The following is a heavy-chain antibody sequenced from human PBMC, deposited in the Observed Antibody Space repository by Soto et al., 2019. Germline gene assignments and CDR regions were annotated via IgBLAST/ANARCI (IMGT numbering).Heavy chain of an antibody. CDR1: GGTFSSYA. J-gene: IGHJ6*02. D-gene: IGHD2-2*01. CDR3: ARYCSSTSCYLGDYYYYGMDV. V-gene: IGHV1-69*01. Sequence: QVQLVQSGAEVKKPGSSVKVSCKASGGTFSSYAISWVRQVPGQGLEWMGGIIPIFGTANYAQKFQGRVTITADESTSTAYMELSSLRSEDTAVYYCARYCSSTSCYLGDYYYYGMDVWGQGTTVTVSS. CDR2: IIPIFGTA.